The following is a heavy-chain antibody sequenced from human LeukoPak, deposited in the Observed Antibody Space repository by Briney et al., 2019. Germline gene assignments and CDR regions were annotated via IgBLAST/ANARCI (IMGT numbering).Heavy chain of an antibody. Sequence: GGSLRLSCAASGFTVSSNYMSWVRQAPGKGLEWVSVIYSGGSTYYADSVKGRFTISRDNSKNTLYLQMNSLRAEDTAVYYCARISRLYYYYGMDVWGQGTTVTVSS. CDR2: IYSGGST. CDR1: GFTVSSNY. CDR3: ARISRLYYYYGMDV. D-gene: IGHD2-2*01. J-gene: IGHJ6*02. V-gene: IGHV3-66*01.